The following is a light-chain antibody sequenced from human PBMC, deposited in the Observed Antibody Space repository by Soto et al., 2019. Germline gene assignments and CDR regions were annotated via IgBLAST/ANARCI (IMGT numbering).Light chain of an antibody. Sequence: IVLTQSPATLSLSPGERATLSCRASQSVTSSLAWYQQKPGQAPRLLIYDASNRATGIPARFSGSGSGTEFTLTISSLQSEDFAVYYCQQYNNWSGTFGGGTKVEIK. V-gene: IGKV3-11*01. CDR3: QQYNNWSGT. CDR2: DAS. J-gene: IGKJ4*01. CDR1: QSVTSS.